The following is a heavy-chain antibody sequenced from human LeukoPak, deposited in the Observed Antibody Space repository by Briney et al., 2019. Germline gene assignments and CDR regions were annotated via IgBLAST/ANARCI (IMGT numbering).Heavy chain of an antibody. CDR1: GFTFRSYS. CDR3: ARDLYRYGYASGDY. J-gene: IGHJ4*02. D-gene: IGHD5-18*01. CDR2: ITSSSSYI. V-gene: IGHV3-21*01. Sequence: GVSLRLSCAASGFTFRSYSMNWVRQAPAKGLEGGSSITSSSSYIYCADVVKGRFTISRDNAKNSLYLQMNSLRAEDTAVYYCARDLYRYGYASGDYWGQGTLVTVSS.